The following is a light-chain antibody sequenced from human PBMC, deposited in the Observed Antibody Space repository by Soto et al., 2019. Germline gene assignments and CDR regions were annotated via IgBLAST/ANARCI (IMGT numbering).Light chain of an antibody. V-gene: IGLV2-14*01. Sequence: QSALTQPASVSGSPGQSITIACTGTNRDVGSYNFVSWYQQRPGEAPKLIISEVRNRPSGISYRFTGSKSGNTASLTISGLQAEDEADHYCSSYTTTSTLVFGGGTKGTVL. CDR2: EVR. CDR1: NRDVGSYNF. J-gene: IGLJ3*02. CDR3: SSYTTTSTLV.